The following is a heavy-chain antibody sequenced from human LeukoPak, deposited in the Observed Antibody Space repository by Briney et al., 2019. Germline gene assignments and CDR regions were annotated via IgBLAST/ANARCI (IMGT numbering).Heavy chain of an antibody. CDR2: INPSGGTT. CDR1: GYTXTSYY. V-gene: IGHV1-46*01. J-gene: IGHJ4*02. CDR3: ARDLGANPNDY. Sequence: ASVKVSCKASGYTXTSYYIHWVRQAPGQGLEWMGIINPSGGTTSYAQKFQGRVTMTRDTSTSTVYMEMSRLRSEDTAVYYCARDLGANPNDYWGQGTLVTVSS.